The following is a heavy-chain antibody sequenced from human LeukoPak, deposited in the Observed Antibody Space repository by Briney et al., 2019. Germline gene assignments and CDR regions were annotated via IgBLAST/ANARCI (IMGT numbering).Heavy chain of an antibody. D-gene: IGHD4-17*01. Sequence: GSLRLSCAASGFTFSSYAMSWIRQPPGKGLEWIGEINHSGSTNYNPSLKSRVTISVDTSKNQFSLKLSSVTAADTAVYYCARVGPTYGDYDYWGQGTLVTVSS. CDR3: ARVGPTYGDYDY. CDR2: INHSGST. CDR1: GFTFSSYA. V-gene: IGHV4-34*01. J-gene: IGHJ4*02.